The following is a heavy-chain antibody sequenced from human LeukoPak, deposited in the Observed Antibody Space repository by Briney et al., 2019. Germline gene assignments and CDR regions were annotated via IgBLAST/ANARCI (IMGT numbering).Heavy chain of an antibody. CDR2: IYYSGST. J-gene: IGHJ4*02. D-gene: IGHD3-10*01. Sequence: PSETLSLTCTVSGGSISSSSYYWGWIRQPPGKGLEWIGSIYYSGSTYYNPSLKSRVTISVDTSKNQFSLKLTSVTAADTAIYYCARGTRSSGLYYWGQGTLVTVSS. CDR3: ARGTRSSGLYY. V-gene: IGHV4-39*07. CDR1: GGSISSSSYY.